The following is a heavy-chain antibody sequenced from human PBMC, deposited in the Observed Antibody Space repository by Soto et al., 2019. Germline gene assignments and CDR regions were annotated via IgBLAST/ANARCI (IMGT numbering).Heavy chain of an antibody. D-gene: IGHD2-15*01. V-gene: IGHV3-21*06. J-gene: IGHJ6*02. CDR1: GFTFSSCT. CDR2: ISPSSGHI. Sequence: GGSLRLSCAVSGFTFSSCTMNWVRQAPGKGLEWVSSISPSSGHIYYADSVKGRFTISRDNAKNSLFLQMNSLRGEDTFLYYCSGCSGGACHKNYVMYFWGRGSTVPVS. CDR3: SGCSGGACHKNYVMYF.